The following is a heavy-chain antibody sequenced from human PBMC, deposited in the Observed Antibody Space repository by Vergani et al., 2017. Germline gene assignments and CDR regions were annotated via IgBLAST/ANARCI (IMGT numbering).Heavy chain of an antibody. J-gene: IGHJ6*02. CDR1: GFTFSSYG. CDR3: AKDPSSPTVTSDYYYYYGMDV. CDR2: ISYYGSNK. Sequence: QVQLVESGGGVVQPGRSLRLSCAASGFTFSSYGMHWVRQAPGKGLEWVAVISYYGSNKYYADSVKGRFTISRDNSKNTLYLQMNSLRAEDTAVYYCAKDPSSPTVTSDYYYYYGMDVWGQGTTVTVSS. D-gene: IGHD4-11*01. V-gene: IGHV3-30*18.